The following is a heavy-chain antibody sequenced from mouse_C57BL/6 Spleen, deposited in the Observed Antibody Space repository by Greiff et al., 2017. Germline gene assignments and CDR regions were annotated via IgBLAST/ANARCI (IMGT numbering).Heavy chain of an antibody. CDR1: GYTFTSYW. CDR2: IHPNSGST. CDR3: ARHLTWYFDV. Sequence: QVQLQQPGAELVKPGASVKLSCKASGYTFTSYWMHWVKQRPGQGLEWIGMIHPNSGSTNYNEKFKSKATLTVDKSSSTAYMQLSSLTSEDAAVYYCARHLTWYFDVWGTGTTVTVSS. V-gene: IGHV1-64*01. J-gene: IGHJ1*03.